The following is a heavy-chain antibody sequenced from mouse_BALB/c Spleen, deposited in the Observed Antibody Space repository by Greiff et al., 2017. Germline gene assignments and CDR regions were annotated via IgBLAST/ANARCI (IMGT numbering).Heavy chain of an antibody. D-gene: IGHD1-1*01. V-gene: IGHV5-6-3*01. Sequence: EVQRVESGGGLVQPGGSLKLSCAASGFTFSSYGMSWVRQTPDKRLELVATINSNGGSTYYPDSVKGRFTISRDNAKNTLYLQMSSLKSEDTAMYYCARGDGSRSWFAYWGQGTLVTVSA. CDR1: GFTFSSYG. CDR2: INSNGGST. CDR3: ARGDGSRSWFAY. J-gene: IGHJ3*01.